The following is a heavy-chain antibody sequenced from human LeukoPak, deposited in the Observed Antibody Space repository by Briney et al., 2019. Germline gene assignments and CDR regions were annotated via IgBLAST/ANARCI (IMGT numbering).Heavy chain of an antibody. V-gene: IGHV4-61*05. D-gene: IGHD6-13*01. CDR2: IYYSGST. CDR1: GGSISSSSYY. J-gene: IGHJ4*02. Sequence: SEALSLTCSVSGGSISSSSYYWGWIRQPPGKGLEWIGYIYYSGSTNYNPSLKSRVTISVDTSKNQFSLKLSSVTAADTAVYYCASGIAAAAYWGQGTLVTVSS. CDR3: ASGIAAAAY.